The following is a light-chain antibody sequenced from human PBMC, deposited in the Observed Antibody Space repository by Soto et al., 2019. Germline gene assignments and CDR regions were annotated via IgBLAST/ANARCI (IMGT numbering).Light chain of an antibody. CDR3: QQYNNWPPVT. Sequence: EVVMTQSPATLSVSPGDRATLSCRASQSVSSNLARYQQKPGQAPRLLIYGASTRATGIPARFSGSGSGTEFTLTISSLQSEDFAIYYCQQYNNWPPVTFGGGTKVEIK. V-gene: IGKV3-15*01. CDR2: GAS. CDR1: QSVSSN. J-gene: IGKJ4*01.